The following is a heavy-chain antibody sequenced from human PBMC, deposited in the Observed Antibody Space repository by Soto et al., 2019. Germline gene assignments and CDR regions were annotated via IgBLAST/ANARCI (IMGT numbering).Heavy chain of an antibody. CDR2: IFYDGSRK. CDR3: VREDSDYDGNWFDP. V-gene: IGHV3-33*01. CDR1: GFTFSRYG. D-gene: IGHD5-12*01. J-gene: IGHJ5*02. Sequence: GGSLRLSCAASGFTFSRYGMHWVRQAPGKGLEWVAVIFYDGSRKEYAASLKGRFTISRDNSKNTLYLQMNSLRAEDTAMYYCVREDSDYDGNWFDPWGQGTLVTVSS.